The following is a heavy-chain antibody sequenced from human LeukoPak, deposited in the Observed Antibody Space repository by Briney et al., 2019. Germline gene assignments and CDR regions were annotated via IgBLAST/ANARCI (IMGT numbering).Heavy chain of an antibody. J-gene: IGHJ4*02. Sequence: GGSLRLSCAASGFTFSNYGMQWVRQAPGKGLEWLAVIWYDGSQKYYADSVKGRFTISREDSKNTLYLQMNSLRVEDTAMYYCARDYCSTTTCLDYWGQGTLVTVSS. CDR3: ARDYCSTTTCLDY. V-gene: IGHV3-33*01. CDR2: IWYDGSQK. CDR1: GFTFSNYG. D-gene: IGHD2-2*01.